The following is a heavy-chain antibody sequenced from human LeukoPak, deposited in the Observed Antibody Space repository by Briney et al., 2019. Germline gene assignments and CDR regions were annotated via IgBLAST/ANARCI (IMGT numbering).Heavy chain of an antibody. V-gene: IGHV1-2*02. CDR2: INPNSGGT. CDR1: GYTFTGYY. CDR3: ARVRRAPQLWLAMGY. Sequence: ASVKVSCKASGYTFTGYYMHWVRQAPGQGVEWMGWINPNSGGTNYAQKFQGRVTMTRDTSISTAYMELSRLRSDDTAVYYCARVRRAPQLWLAMGYWGQGTLVTVSS. D-gene: IGHD5-18*01. J-gene: IGHJ4*02.